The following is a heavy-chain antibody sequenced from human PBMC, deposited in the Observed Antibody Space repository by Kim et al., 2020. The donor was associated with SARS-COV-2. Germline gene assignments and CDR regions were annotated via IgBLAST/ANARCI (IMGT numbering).Heavy chain of an antibody. CDR2: IYYLGST. J-gene: IGHJ4*02. CDR3: ARSPLWLPFDY. CDR1: GGSISSSY. D-gene: IGHD3-10*01. V-gene: IGHV4-59*01. Sequence: SETLSLTCTVSGGSISSSYWNWIRQPPGKGLEWIGYIYYLGSTNYNPSLKSRVIISVDTSKNQFSLKLSSVTAADTAVYYCARSPLWLPFDYWGQGTLVTVSS.